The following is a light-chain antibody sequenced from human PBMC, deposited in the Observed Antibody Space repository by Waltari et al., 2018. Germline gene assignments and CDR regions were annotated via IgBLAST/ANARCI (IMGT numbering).Light chain of an antibody. V-gene: IGKV4-1*01. Sequence: DIVMTQSPDSLAVSLGERATINCKSSQSVLYSSNNKNYLAWYQQKPGQPQKLLIYWASTRESGVPDRFSGSGSGTDFTLTISSLQAEDVAVYYCQQYYSTLTWTFGQGTKVEIK. CDR1: QSVLYSSNNKNY. CDR2: WAS. J-gene: IGKJ1*01. CDR3: QQYYSTLTWT.